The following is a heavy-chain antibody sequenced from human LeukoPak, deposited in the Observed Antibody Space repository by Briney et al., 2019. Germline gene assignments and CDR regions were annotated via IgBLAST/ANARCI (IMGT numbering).Heavy chain of an antibody. V-gene: IGHV3-30*14. J-gene: IGHJ3*02. Sequence: GGSLRLSCAASGFTFSSYALHWVRRAPGKGLEWVAVISYDGNNKYYAGSVKGRFTISGDNSKNTLYLQMNSLRAEDTAVYYCARDRDYYGSGSANAFDIWGQGTMVTVSS. D-gene: IGHD3-10*01. CDR3: ARDRDYYGSGSANAFDI. CDR2: ISYDGNNK. CDR1: GFTFSSYA.